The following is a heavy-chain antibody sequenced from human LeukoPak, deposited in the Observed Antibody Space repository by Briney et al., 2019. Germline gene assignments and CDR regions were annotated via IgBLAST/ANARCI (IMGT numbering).Heavy chain of an antibody. CDR3: AREGPGGSGYYDI. J-gene: IGHJ3*02. V-gene: IGHV3-21*01. Sequence: GGSLRLSCAASDFTFSTYGMSWVRQAPGKGLEWVSSISSSSSYIYYADSVKGRFTISRDNAKNSLYLQMNSLRAEDTAVYYCAREGPGGSGYYDIWGQGTMVTVSS. D-gene: IGHD3-10*01. CDR1: DFTFSTYG. CDR2: ISSSSSYI.